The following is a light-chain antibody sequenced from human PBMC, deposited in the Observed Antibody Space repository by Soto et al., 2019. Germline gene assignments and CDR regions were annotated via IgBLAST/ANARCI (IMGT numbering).Light chain of an antibody. Sequence: DIQMTQSPSSLSASVGARVTITCRSSQSISSYLNWYQQKPGKAPKLLIYAATSLQSGVPSRFSVSGSGTDFTLTISSLQPEDFPTYYCQHSYSTLFTFGQGTRMEIK. CDR3: QHSYSTLFT. CDR2: AAT. CDR1: QSISSY. J-gene: IGKJ5*01. V-gene: IGKV1-39*01.